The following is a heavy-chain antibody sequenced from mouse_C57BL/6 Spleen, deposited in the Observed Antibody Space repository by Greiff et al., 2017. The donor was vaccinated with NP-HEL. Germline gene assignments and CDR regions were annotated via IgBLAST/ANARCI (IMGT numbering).Heavy chain of an antibody. CDR2: INPYNGGT. Sequence: VQLQQSGPVLVKPGASVKMSCKASGYTFTDYYMNWVKQSHGKSLEWIGVINPYNGGTSYNQKFKGKATLTVDKSSSTAYMELNSLTSEDSAVYDCERNERGAWFAYWGQGTLVTVSA. V-gene: IGHV1-19*01. CDR3: ERNERGAWFAY. J-gene: IGHJ3*01. CDR1: GYTFTDYY.